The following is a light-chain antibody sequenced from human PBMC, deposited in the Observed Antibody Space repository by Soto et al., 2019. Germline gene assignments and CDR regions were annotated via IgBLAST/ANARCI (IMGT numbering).Light chain of an antibody. CDR1: QGISSY. J-gene: IGKJ1*01. CDR2: AAS. CDR3: QQYYSYPGT. Sequence: AIRMTQSPSSLSASTGDRVTITCRASQGISSYLAWYQQKPGKAPKLLIYAASTLQSGVPSRFSGSGSGTDFTLTSSCLQSEDFATYYCQQYYSYPGTFGQGTKVEIK. V-gene: IGKV1-8*01.